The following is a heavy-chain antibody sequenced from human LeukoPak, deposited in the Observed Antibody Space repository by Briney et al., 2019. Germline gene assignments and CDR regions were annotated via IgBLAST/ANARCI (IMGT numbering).Heavy chain of an antibody. Sequence: GGSLRLSCAASGFIFSSYAMSWVRQAPGKGLEWVSTISGSGGSTYYADSVKGRFTISRDNSKNTVYLQMNSLRAEDTAVYYCAKYRSCINDVCHADFDYWGQGTLVTVSS. CDR1: GFIFSSYA. D-gene: IGHD2-8*01. CDR3: AKYRSCINDVCHADFDY. V-gene: IGHV3-23*01. J-gene: IGHJ4*02. CDR2: ISGSGGST.